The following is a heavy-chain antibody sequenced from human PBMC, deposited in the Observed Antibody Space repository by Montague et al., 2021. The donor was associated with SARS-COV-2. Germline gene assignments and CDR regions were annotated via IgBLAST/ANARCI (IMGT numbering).Heavy chain of an antibody. Sequence: SETLSLTCAVYGGSFSDYYWSWTRQPPGKGLEWIGEINHRGTSKYNTSLKSRVSISLDTSKNQFPLYLSSATAADTAVYYCARGRQHFNMIVVVMTGGEYYFDYWGQGTLVTVSS. CDR2: INHRGTS. CDR3: ARGRQHFNMIVVVMTGGEYYFDY. J-gene: IGHJ4*02. D-gene: IGHD3-22*01. CDR1: GGSFSDYY. V-gene: IGHV4-34*01.